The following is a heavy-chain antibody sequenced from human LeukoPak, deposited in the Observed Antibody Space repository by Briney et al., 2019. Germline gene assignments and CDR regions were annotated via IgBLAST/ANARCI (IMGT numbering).Heavy chain of an antibody. CDR1: GYTFTGYY. Sequence: ASVKVSCKASGYTFTGYYMHWVRQAPGQGLEWMGRIIPILGIANYAQKFQGRVTITADKSTSTAYMELSSLRSEDTAVYYCARLQSITMVRGVIIPQDYWGPGTLVTVSS. CDR2: IIPILGIA. J-gene: IGHJ4*02. D-gene: IGHD3-10*01. V-gene: IGHV1-69*02. CDR3: ARLQSITMVRGVIIPQDY.